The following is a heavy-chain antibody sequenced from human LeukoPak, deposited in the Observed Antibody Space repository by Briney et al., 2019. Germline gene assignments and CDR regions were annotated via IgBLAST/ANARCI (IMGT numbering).Heavy chain of an antibody. J-gene: IGHJ4*02. D-gene: IGHD2-2*01. CDR1: GFTFSDYY. V-gene: IGHV3-23*01. CDR3: AKRGDIVVVPADYFDY. Sequence: GGPLRLSCAASGFTFSDYYMSWIRQAPGKGLEWVSAISGSGGSTYYADSVKGRFTISRDNSKNTLYLQMNSLRAEDTAVYYCAKRGDIVVVPADYFDYWGQGTLVTVSS. CDR2: ISGSGGST.